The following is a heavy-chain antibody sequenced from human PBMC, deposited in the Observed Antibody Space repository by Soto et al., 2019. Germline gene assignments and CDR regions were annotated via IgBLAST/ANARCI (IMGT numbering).Heavy chain of an antibody. V-gene: IGHV1-69*13. Sequence: SVKVSCKASGGTFSSYAISWVRQAPGQGLEWMGGIIPIFGTANYAQKFQGRVTITADESTSTAYMELSSLRSEDTAVYYCARGTTASIAARPGLYYYGMDVWVQGTTVTVS. CDR3: ARGTTASIAARPGLYYYGMDV. D-gene: IGHD6-6*01. CDR1: GGTFSSYA. J-gene: IGHJ6*02. CDR2: IIPIFGTA.